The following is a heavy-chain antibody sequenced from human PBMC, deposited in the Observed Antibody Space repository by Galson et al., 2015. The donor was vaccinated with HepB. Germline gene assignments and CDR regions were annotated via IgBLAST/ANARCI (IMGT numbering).Heavy chain of an antibody. J-gene: IGHJ6*03. D-gene: IGHD4-23*01. Sequence: PVKVYSKDSGGTFSSYAISWVRQAPGQGLEWMGGIIPIFGTANYAQKFQGRVTITADESTSTAYMELSSLRSEGTAVCYCARDFYGGNRYYYYYMDVWGKGTTVTVSS. CDR1: GGTFSSYA. CDR2: IIPIFGTA. CDR3: ARDFYGGNRYYYYYMDV. V-gene: IGHV1-69*13.